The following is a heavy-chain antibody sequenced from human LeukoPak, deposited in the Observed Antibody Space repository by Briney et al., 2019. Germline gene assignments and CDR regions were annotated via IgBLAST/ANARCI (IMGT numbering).Heavy chain of an antibody. CDR1: GFTFSSNY. CDR3: ARAGSNIGRGAGFDY. J-gene: IGHJ4*02. V-gene: IGHV3-66*01. CDR2: IYSGGST. D-gene: IGHD6-19*01. Sequence: GGSLRLSCAASGFTFSSNYMSWVRQAPGKGLEWVSVIYSGGSTYYADSVKGRFTISRDNSKNTLYLQMNSLRAEDTAVYYCARAGSNIGRGAGFDYWGQGTLVTVSS.